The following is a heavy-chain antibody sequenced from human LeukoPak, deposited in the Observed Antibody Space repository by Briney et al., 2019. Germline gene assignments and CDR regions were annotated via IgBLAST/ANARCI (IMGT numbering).Heavy chain of an antibody. CDR3: ARDRGE. CDR2: ISSSSSYI. V-gene: IGHV3-21*01. CDR1: GGSISSSYYY. J-gene: IGHJ4*02. Sequence: ETLSLTCTVSGGSISSSYYYWGWIRQPPGKGLEWVSSISSSSSYIYYADSVKGRFTISRDNAKNSLYLQMNSLRAEDTAVYYCARDRGEWGQGTLVTVSS. D-gene: IGHD3-16*01.